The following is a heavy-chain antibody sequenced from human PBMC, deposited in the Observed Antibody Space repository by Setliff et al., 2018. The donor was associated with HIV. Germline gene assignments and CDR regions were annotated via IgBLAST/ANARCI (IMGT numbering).Heavy chain of an antibody. Sequence: SETLSLTCTVSGASISGYYWSWIRQPPGKGLEWIGYIYYSGSTNYNPSLKSRVTISVDTSKNQVSLKLSSVTAADTAVYYCASRVLGYCRSTSCLNWFDPWGQGTLVTVSS. CDR2: IYYSGST. D-gene: IGHD2-2*01. CDR3: ASRVLGYCRSTSCLNWFDP. CDR1: GASISGYY. J-gene: IGHJ5*02. V-gene: IGHV4-59*08.